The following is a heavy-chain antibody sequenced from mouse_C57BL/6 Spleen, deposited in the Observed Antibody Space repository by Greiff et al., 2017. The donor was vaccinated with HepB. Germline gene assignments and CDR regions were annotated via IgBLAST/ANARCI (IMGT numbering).Heavy chain of an antibody. J-gene: IGHJ1*03. V-gene: IGHV1-81*01. CDR1: GYTFTSYG. CDR3: ARSDEGNFDV. CDR2: IYPRSGNT. Sequence: VKLQQSGAELARPGASVKLSCKASGYTFTSYGISWVKQRTGQGLEWIGEIYPRSGNTYYNEKFKGKATLTADKSSSTAYMELRSLTSEDSAVYFCARSDEGNFDVWGTGTTVTVSS.